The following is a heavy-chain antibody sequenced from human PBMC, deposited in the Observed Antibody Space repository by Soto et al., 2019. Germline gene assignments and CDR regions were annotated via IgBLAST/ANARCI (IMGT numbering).Heavy chain of an antibody. D-gene: IGHD3-22*01. Sequence: SGPTLVNPTQTLTLTCTVSGFSLSTIGVGVGWILQPPGKALEWLALIYWDDDKRYSPSLKSRLTITKDTSKNQVVLTMTNMDPVDTATYYCAHSPRDSSGYYYAPECFQXWGQGTLVTVSS. CDR3: AHSPRDSSGYYYAPECFQX. CDR2: IYWDDDK. V-gene: IGHV2-5*02. CDR1: GFSLSTIGVG. J-gene: IGHJ1*01.